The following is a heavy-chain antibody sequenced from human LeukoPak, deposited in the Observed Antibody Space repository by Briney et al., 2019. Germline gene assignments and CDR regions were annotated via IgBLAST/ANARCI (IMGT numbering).Heavy chain of an antibody. Sequence: APVKVSCKASGYTFTSYGISWVRQAPGQGLEWMGWISAYNGNTNYAQKLQGRVTMTTDTSTSTANMELRSLRSGDTAVYYCARDGVRWELPSAFDIWGQGTMVTVSS. CDR1: GYTFTSYG. V-gene: IGHV1-18*01. J-gene: IGHJ3*02. CDR2: ISAYNGNT. CDR3: ARDGVRWELPSAFDI. D-gene: IGHD1-26*01.